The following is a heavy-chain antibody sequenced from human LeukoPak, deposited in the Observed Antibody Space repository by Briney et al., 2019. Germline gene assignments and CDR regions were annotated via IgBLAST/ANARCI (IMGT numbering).Heavy chain of an antibody. CDR2: INSDGSST. J-gene: IGHJ6*02. D-gene: IGHD5-18*01. CDR3: ARDLGQPYYYYGMDV. V-gene: IGHV3-74*01. CDR1: GFTFSSYW. Sequence: PGGSLRLSCAASGFTFSSYWMHWVRQAPGKGLVWASRINSDGSSTSYADSVKGRFTISRDNAKNTLYLQMNSLRAEDTAVYYCARDLGQPYYYYGMDVWGQGTTVTVSS.